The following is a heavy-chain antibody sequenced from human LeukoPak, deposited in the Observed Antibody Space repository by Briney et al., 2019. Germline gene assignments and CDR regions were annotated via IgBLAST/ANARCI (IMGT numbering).Heavy chain of an antibody. V-gene: IGHV1-2*02. CDR1: GYTFTIYY. CDR2: INPNNGGT. Sequence: ASVKVSCKASGYTFTIYYMHWVRQAPGQGLEWMGWINPNNGGTNYAQKFQGRVTMTRDTSISTAYMELSRLRSDDTAVYYCAGFFSDGFYSFDYWGQGTLVTVSS. D-gene: IGHD5-24*01. CDR3: AGFFSDGFYSFDY. J-gene: IGHJ4*02.